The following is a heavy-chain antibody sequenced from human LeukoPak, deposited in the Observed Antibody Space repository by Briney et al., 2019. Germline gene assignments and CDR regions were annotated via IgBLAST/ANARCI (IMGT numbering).Heavy chain of an antibody. CDR1: GLTFSSYA. CDR3: AKSASDRMTFDY. Sequence: GGSLRLSCAASGLTFSSYAMSWVRQAPGKGLEWVSSIRGSGGRTYYADSVKGRFTISRDNSKNTLYLQMNSLRAEDTAVYYCAKSASDRMTFDYWGQGTLVTVSS. V-gene: IGHV3-23*01. CDR2: IRGSGGRT. J-gene: IGHJ4*02. D-gene: IGHD1-14*01.